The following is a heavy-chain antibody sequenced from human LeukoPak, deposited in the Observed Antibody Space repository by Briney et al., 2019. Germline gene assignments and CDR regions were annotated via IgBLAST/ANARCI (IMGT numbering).Heavy chain of an antibody. CDR2: ISYDGSNK. CDR1: GFTFSSYG. V-gene: IGHV3-30*18. J-gene: IGHJ4*02. D-gene: IGHD3-22*01. CDR3: AKDRRYYPDY. Sequence: GGSLRLSCAASGFTFSSYGMHWVRQAPGKGLEWVAVISYDGSNKYYADSVKGRFTISRDNSKNTLYLQMNSLRAEDTAMYYCAKDRRYYPDYWGQGTLVTVSS.